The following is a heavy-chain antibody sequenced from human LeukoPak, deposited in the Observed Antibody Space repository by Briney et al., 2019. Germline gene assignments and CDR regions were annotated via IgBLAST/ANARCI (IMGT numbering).Heavy chain of an antibody. CDR1: GFTFSSYV. V-gene: IGHV3-30*14. Sequence: PGGSLRLSCAASGFTFSSYVMHWVRQAPGKGLEWVAIISYDGSNEYYADSVKGRFTISRDNSKNTLYLQMNSLRAEDTAVYYCARGGGDAFDTWGQGTMVTVSS. CDR3: ARGGGDAFDT. CDR2: ISYDGSNE. J-gene: IGHJ3*02.